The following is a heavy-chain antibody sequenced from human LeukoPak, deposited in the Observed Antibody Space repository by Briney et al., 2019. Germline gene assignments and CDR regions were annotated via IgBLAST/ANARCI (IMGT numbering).Heavy chain of an antibody. D-gene: IGHD6-19*01. CDR2: IYYSGST. J-gene: IGHJ4*02. CDR3: ARGRQQWLASYFDY. Sequence: PSETLSLTCTVSGGSINSYHWSWIRPPPGKGLEWIGYIYYSGSTNYNPSLKSRVTISVDTSKNQFSLKLSSVTAADTAVYYCARGRQQWLASYFDYWGQGTLVTVSS. V-gene: IGHV4-59*01. CDR1: GGSINSYH.